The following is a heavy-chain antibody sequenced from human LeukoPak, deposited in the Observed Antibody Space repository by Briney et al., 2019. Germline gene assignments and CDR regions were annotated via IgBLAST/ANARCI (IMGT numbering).Heavy chain of an antibody. V-gene: IGHV3-30*03. CDR1: GFTFSSYG. Sequence: GGSLRLSCAASGFTFSSYGMHWVRQAPGKGLEWVAVISYDGSNKYYADSVKGRFTISRDNSKNTLYLQMNSLRAEDTAVYYCARGGLDYGYGAFDIWGQGTMVTVSS. CDR2: ISYDGSNK. CDR3: ARGGLDYGYGAFDI. D-gene: IGHD5-18*01. J-gene: IGHJ3*02.